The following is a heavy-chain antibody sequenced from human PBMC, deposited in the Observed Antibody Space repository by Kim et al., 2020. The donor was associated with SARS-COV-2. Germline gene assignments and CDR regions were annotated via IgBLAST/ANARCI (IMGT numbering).Heavy chain of an antibody. CDR1: GFTFSSYA. V-gene: IGHV3-23*01. CDR3: AKGGYSSSWYGGDYYYGMDV. CDR2: ISGSGGST. J-gene: IGHJ6*02. Sequence: GGSLRLSCAASGFTFSSYAMSWVRQAPGKGLEWVSAISGSGGSTYYADSVKGRFTISRDNSKNTLYLQMNSLRAEDKAVYYCAKGGYSSSWYGGDYYYGMDVWGQGTTVTVSS. D-gene: IGHD6-13*01.